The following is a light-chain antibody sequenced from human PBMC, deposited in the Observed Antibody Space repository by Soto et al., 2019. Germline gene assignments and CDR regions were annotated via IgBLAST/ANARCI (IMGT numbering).Light chain of an antibody. J-gene: IGKJ1*01. Sequence: ENVLTQSPVTMSLSPGERATLSCRASQSVSSSYLAWYQQKPGQAPRLLIYGASSRATGIPDRFSGSGSGTDFTLTISRLEPEDFAVYYCQQYGSSPWTFGQGTKVDNK. CDR3: QQYGSSPWT. V-gene: IGKV3-20*01. CDR1: QSVSSSY. CDR2: GAS.